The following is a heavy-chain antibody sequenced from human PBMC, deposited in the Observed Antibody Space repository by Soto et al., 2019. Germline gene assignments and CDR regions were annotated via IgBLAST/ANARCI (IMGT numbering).Heavy chain of an antibody. J-gene: IGHJ4*02. CDR1: GDTFTSYG. D-gene: IGHD3-9*01. Sequence: QVQLVQSGAEVKKPGASVKVSCKASGDTFTSYGISWVRQAPGQGLEWMGWISAYNGNTNYAQKLQGRVTMTTDTSTSTAYIELRSLRSDDTAVYYCARAGDILTGYPIVPCDYWGQGTLVTVSS. V-gene: IGHV1-18*01. CDR3: ARAGDILTGYPIVPCDY. CDR2: ISAYNGNT.